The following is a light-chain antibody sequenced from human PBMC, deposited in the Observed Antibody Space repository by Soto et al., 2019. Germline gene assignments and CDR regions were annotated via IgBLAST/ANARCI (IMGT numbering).Light chain of an antibody. J-gene: IGKJ4*01. CDR3: QQSFSTPRT. CDR1: QSISSY. Sequence: DIQMTQSPSSLSASVGDRVTITCPASQSISSYLNWYQQKPGKAPKLLIYAASSLQSGVPSRFSGSGSGTDFTLTISSLQPEDFATYSCQQSFSTPRTFAGGTKVDIK. V-gene: IGKV1-39*01. CDR2: AAS.